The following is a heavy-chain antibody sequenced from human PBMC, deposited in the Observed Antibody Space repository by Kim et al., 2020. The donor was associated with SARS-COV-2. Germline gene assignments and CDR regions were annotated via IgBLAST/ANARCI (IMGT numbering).Heavy chain of an antibody. CDR2: IDYSGTT. D-gene: IGHD3-16*01. CDR3: ARDRSRLYDYYKDNCFDP. J-gene: IGHJ5*02. V-gene: IGHV4-31*01. Sequence: SETLSLTCTVSGASINNVGYYWSWIRQHPGKGLEWIGYIDYSGTTHYNPSLKSPVSISRDTSKNQFSLELTSVTAADSAVYYCARDRSRLYDYYKDNCFDPWGQCIEVLVAS. CDR1: GASINNVGYY.